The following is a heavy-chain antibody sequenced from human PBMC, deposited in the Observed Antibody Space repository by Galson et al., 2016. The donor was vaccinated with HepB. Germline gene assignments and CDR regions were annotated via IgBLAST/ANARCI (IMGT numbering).Heavy chain of an antibody. CDR3: ARDLCSSTSCCTFWDYYYYDMGV. CDR1: GYTFTSYG. D-gene: IGHD2-2*01. Sequence: SVKVSCKASGYTFTSYGISWVRQAPGQGLEWMGWISAYNGNTNYAQKLQGRVTMTTDTSTSTAYMELRSLRSDDTAVYYCARDLCSSTSCCTFWDYYYYDMGVWGKGTTVTVSS. V-gene: IGHV1-18*01. J-gene: IGHJ6*04. CDR2: ISAYNGNT.